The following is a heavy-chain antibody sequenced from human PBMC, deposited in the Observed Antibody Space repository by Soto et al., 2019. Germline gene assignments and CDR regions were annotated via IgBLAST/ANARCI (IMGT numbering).Heavy chain of an antibody. CDR2: ISYDGSNK. D-gene: IGHD3-10*01. CDR1: GFTFSSYG. CDR3: ARVLWFGEYLSDQFLAF. Sequence: QPGGSLRLSCAASGFTFSSYGMHWVRQAPGKGLEWVAVISYDGSNKYYADSVKGRFTISRDNAKNTLYLQMNSLRAEDTALYYCARVLWFGEYLSDQFLAFWGQGTLVTVSS. V-gene: IGHV3-30*03. J-gene: IGHJ4*02.